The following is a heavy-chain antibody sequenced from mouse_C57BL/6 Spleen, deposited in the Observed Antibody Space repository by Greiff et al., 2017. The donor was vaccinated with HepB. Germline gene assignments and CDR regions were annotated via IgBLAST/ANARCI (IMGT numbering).Heavy chain of an antibody. CDR3: ARGITTVVGDWYFDV. V-gene: IGHV5-4*01. D-gene: IGHD1-1*01. CDR2: ISDGGSYT. J-gene: IGHJ1*03. Sequence: EVQLQESGGGLVKPGGSLKLSCAASGFTFSSYAMSWVRQTPEKRLEWVATISDGGSYTYYPDNVKGRFTISIDNAKNNLYLQMSHLKSEDTAMYYCARGITTVVGDWYFDVWGTGTTVTVSS. CDR1: GFTFSSYA.